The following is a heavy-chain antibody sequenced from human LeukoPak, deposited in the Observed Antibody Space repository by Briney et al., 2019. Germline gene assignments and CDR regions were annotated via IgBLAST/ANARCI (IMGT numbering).Heavy chain of an antibody. CDR2: IWYDGSNK. CDR1: GFTFSSYG. J-gene: IGHJ6*03. V-gene: IGHV3-33*01. CDR3: ARRGSSSPPYCYYYMDV. Sequence: GGSLRLSCAASGFTFSSYGMHWVRHAPGKGLEWVAVIWYDGSNKYYADSVKGRFTISRDNSKNTLYLQMNSLRAEDTAVYYCARRGSSSPPYCYYYMDVWGKGTTVTVSS. D-gene: IGHD6-6*01.